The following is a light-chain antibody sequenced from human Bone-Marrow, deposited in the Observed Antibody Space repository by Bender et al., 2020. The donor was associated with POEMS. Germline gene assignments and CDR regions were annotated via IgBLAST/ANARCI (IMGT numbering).Light chain of an antibody. V-gene: IGLV3-25*03. J-gene: IGLJ2*01. CDR1: ALPKQY. CDR2: KDT. Sequence: SYELTQPPSVSVSPGQTARITCSGDALPKQYGYWYQQKPGQAPVLVIYKDTERPSGVPDRFSGSKSGNTASLTISDLQAEDEADYFCSSFTAYRTRVFGGGTRLTVL. CDR3: SSFTAYRTRV.